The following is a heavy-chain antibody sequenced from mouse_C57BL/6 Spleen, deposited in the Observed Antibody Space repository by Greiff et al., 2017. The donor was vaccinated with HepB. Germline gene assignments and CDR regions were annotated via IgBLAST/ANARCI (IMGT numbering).Heavy chain of an antibody. D-gene: IGHD1-1*01. Sequence: EVHLVESGGDLVKPGGSLKLSCAASGFTFSSYGMSWVRQTPDKRLEWVATISSGGSYTYYPDSVKGRFTISRDNAKNTLYLQMSSLKSEDTAMYYCARPDGSSPYWYYDVWGTGTTVTVSS. J-gene: IGHJ1*03. V-gene: IGHV5-6*01. CDR1: GFTFSSYG. CDR2: ISSGGSYT. CDR3: ARPDGSSPYWYYDV.